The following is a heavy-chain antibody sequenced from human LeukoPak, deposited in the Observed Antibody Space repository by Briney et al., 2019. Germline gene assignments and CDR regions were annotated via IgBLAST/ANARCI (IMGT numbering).Heavy chain of an antibody. J-gene: IGHJ4*02. D-gene: IGHD5-18*01. CDR1: GYTFTGYY. Sequence: ASVKVSCKASGYTFTGYYMHWVRQAPGQGLEWMGWINPNSGGTNYAQKFQGRVTMTRDTSISTAYMGLSRLRSDDTAVYYCARDRYSYGKHDYWGQGTLVTVSS. CDR2: INPNSGGT. V-gene: IGHV1-2*02. CDR3: ARDRYSYGKHDY.